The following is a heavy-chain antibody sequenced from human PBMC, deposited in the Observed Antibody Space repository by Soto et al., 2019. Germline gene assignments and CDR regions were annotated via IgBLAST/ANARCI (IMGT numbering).Heavy chain of an antibody. CDR3: PSSGYNCTHGAREYFDY. Sequence: GASLRLSCAASGFTFSSYEMNWVRQAPGKGLEWVSYISSSGRTIYYADSVKGRFTISRDNAKNSLYLQLASLRAEDTAVYYCPSSGYNCTHGAREYFDYWRQGTLVTVSS. CDR2: ISSSGRTI. J-gene: IGHJ4*02. CDR1: GFTFSSYE. V-gene: IGHV3-48*03. D-gene: IGHD1-20*01.